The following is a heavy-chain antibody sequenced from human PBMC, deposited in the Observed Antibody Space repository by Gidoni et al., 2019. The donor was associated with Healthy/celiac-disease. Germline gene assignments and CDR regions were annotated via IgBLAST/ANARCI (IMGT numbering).Heavy chain of an antibody. CDR3: ARPYCSSTSCYFDY. CDR2: ISSSSSYI. CDR1: GFTFSSYS. Sequence: EVQLVESVGGLVKPGGFLRLSCAASGFTFSSYSMNWVRQAPGKGLEWISSISSSSSYIYYADSVKGRFTISRDNAKNSLYLQMNSLRAEDTAVYYCARPYCSSTSCYFDYWGQGTLVTVSS. J-gene: IGHJ4*02. V-gene: IGHV3-21*01. D-gene: IGHD2-2*01.